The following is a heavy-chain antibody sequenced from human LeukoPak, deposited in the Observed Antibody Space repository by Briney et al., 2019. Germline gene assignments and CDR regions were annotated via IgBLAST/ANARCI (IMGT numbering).Heavy chain of an antibody. J-gene: IGHJ4*02. CDR3: AREPYYDSSGPLGN. Sequence: SETLSLTCAVYGGSFSGYYWSWIRQPPGKGLEWIGEINHSGSTNYNPSLKSRVTISVDTPKNQFSLKLSSVTAADTAVYYCAREPYYDSSGPLGNWGQGTLVTVSS. CDR1: GGSFSGYY. V-gene: IGHV4-34*01. D-gene: IGHD3-22*01. CDR2: INHSGST.